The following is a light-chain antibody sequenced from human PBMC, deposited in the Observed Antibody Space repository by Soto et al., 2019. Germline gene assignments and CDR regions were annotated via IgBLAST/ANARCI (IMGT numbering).Light chain of an antibody. CDR1: QSVSSN. V-gene: IGKV3-15*01. Sequence: EIVMTQSPATLSVSPGERATLSCRASQSVSSNLAWYQQKPGQAPRLLIYGPSTRTTGNPARFSGRGSGTEITLTISSLQSEDLAVYSCQQYNKRYTFGQGTKLEIK. CDR3: QQYNKRYT. J-gene: IGKJ2*01. CDR2: GPS.